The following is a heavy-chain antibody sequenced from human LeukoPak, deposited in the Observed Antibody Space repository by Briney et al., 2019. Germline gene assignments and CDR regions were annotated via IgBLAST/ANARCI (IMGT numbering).Heavy chain of an antibody. CDR1: GFTFSSYG. V-gene: IGHV3-30*18. CDR3: AKGSFRRAYCGGDCYR. CDR2: ISYDGSNK. Sequence: GGSLRLSCAASGFTFSSYGMHWVRQAPGKGLEWVAVISYDGSNKYYADSVKGRFTISRDNSKNTLYLQMNSLRAEDTAVYYCAKGSFRRAYCGGDCYRWGQGTLVTVSS. J-gene: IGHJ4*02. D-gene: IGHD2-21*02.